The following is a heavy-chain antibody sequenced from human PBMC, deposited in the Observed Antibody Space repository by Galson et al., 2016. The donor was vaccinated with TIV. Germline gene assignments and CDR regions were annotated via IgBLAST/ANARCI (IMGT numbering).Heavy chain of an antibody. CDR1: GFIFSSFP. J-gene: IGHJ4*02. D-gene: IGHD6-19*01. CDR3: ARDPTVAGYPFDY. V-gene: IGHV3-30-3*01. CDR2: ILYDGTTK. Sequence: SLRLSCAASGFIFSSFPMHWVRQVPGKGLEWVALILYDGTTKQYADSVKGRFTISRDNSRNTVYLQMNSLRPEDTAVHYCARDPTVAGYPFDYWGQGTLVTVSS.